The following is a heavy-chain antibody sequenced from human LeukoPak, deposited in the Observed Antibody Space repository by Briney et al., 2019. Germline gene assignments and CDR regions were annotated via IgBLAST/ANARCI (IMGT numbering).Heavy chain of an antibody. V-gene: IGHV3-30*18. CDR2: ISYDGSNK. J-gene: IGHJ5*02. CDR1: GHTFSSYG. Sequence: GGSLRLSCAASGHTFSSYGMHWVRQAPGKGLEGGAVISYDGSNKYYADSVKGRFTIYRDNSKNTLYLQMNSLRAEDTAVYFCAKDAVVREAAVTNWFDPWVQGALVTVSS. D-gene: IGHD6-19*01. CDR3: AKDAVVREAAVTNWFDP.